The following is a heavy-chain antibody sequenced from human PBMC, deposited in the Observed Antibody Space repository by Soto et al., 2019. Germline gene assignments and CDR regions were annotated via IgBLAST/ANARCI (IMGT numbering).Heavy chain of an antibody. CDR1: GLSISGKKY. J-gene: IGHJ3*01. Sequence: DVQLVESGGGLIQPGESLRLSCAAFGLSISGKKYVAWVRQAPGKGLEWVSALYDVDGSFYADSVTGRFTTSSDSSKTTVYLQMNDLRPDDTAVYYCATWHEREHAFDVWGQGTTVTISS. D-gene: IGHD1-1*01. V-gene: IGHV3-53*01. CDR3: ATWHEREHAFDV. CDR2: LYDVDGS.